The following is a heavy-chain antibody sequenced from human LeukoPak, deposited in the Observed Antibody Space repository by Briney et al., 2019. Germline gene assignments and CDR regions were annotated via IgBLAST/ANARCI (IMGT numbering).Heavy chain of an antibody. CDR3: ARDAWKDRYFDY. CDR1: GFTFSSRW. Sequence: PGGSLRLSCAASGFTFSSRWMHWVRQAPGKGLVWVSHVNSDESSTNYADSVKGRFTISRDNTKNTLYLQMNSLRAEDTAVYYCARDAWKDRYFDYWGQGTLVTVSS. J-gene: IGHJ4*02. V-gene: IGHV3-74*01. CDR2: VNSDESST. D-gene: IGHD1-1*01.